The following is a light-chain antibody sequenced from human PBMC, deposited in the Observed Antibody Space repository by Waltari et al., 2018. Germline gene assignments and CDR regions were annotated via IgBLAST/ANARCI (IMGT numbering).Light chain of an antibody. CDR1: SSNIGSNY. V-gene: IGLV1-47*01. Sequence: QSVLTQPPPASGTPGQRVTISCSGSSSNIGSNYVYWYQQRPGTAPKLLIYRNNQRPSGVPDRFSGSKSGTSASLAISGLRSDDEADYYCATWDDSLSGPVFGGGTKVTVL. CDR3: ATWDDSLSGPV. CDR2: RNN. J-gene: IGLJ2*01.